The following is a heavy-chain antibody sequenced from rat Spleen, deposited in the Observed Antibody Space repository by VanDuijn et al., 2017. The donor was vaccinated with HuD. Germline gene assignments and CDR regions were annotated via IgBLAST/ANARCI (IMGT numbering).Heavy chain of an antibody. Sequence: EVQVVETGGGLVQPGRSLKLSCVASGFTFNNYWMTWIRQSPGKGLEWVASITNIAGRTHYPDSVKGRFTISRDIAKSTLFLQMNSLKSEDTATYYCTTWDYYDNRFDYWGQGVMVTVSS. CDR3: TTWDYYDNRFDY. CDR1: GFTFNNYW. J-gene: IGHJ2*01. CDR2: ITNIAGRT. V-gene: IGHV5-31*01. D-gene: IGHD1-6*01.